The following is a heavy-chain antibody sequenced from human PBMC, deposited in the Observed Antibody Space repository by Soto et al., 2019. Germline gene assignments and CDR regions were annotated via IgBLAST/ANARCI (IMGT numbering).Heavy chain of an antibody. CDR2: INPEGTSI. CDR3: TKDTFGDRDY. Sequence: GGSLRLSCAGSGFTFSVYWMHWVLQAPGKGLVWVSHINPEGTSISYADPVKGRFTISRDNSKNTLYLQMNSLRAEDTAVYYCTKDTFGDRDYWGQGTLVTVSS. D-gene: IGHD2-21*01. CDR1: GFTFSVYW. J-gene: IGHJ4*02. V-gene: IGHV3-74*01.